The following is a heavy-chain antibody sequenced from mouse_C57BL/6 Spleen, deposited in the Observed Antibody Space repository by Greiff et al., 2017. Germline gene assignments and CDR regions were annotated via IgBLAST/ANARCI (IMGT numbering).Heavy chain of an antibody. CDR3: ARYDLKLGYAMDY. V-gene: IGHV1-18*01. Sequence: VQLQQSGPELVKPGASVKIPCTASGYTFTDYNMDWVKQSHGKSLEWIGDINPNNGGTIYNQKFKGKATLTVDKSSSTAYMELRSLTSEDTAVYYCARYDLKLGYAMDYWGQGTSVTVSS. CDR2: INPNNGGT. D-gene: IGHD2-3*01. CDR1: GYTFTDYN. J-gene: IGHJ4*01.